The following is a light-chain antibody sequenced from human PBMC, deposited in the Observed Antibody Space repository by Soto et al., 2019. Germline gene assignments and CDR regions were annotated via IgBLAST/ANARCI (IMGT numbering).Light chain of an antibody. CDR3: AAWDDSLNGVV. CDR2: SNN. J-gene: IGLJ2*01. Sequence: QSVLTQPPSASGTPGQRVTLSCSGNSSNIGSNTVNWYQQLPGTAPKLLIYSNNQRPSGVPDRFSGSKSGTSASLAISGLQSEDEADYYCAAWDDSLNGVVFGGGTKLTVL. V-gene: IGLV1-44*01. CDR1: SSNIGSNT.